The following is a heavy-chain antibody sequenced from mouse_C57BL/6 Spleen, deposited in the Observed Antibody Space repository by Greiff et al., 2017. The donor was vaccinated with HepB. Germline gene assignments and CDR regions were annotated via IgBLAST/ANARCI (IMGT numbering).Heavy chain of an antibody. CDR1: GYAFSSSW. J-gene: IGHJ4*01. CDR3: AREGYGNYPYAMDY. Sequence: VQVVESGPELVKPGASVKISCKASGYAFSSSWMNWVKQRPGKGLEWIGRIYPGDGDTNYNGKFKGKATLTADKSSSTAYMQLSSLTSEDSAVYFCAREGYGNYPYAMDYWGQGTSVTVSS. V-gene: IGHV1-82*01. CDR2: IYPGDGDT. D-gene: IGHD2-10*02.